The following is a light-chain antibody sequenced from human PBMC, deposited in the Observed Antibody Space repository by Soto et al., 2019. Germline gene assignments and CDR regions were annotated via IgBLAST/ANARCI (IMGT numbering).Light chain of an antibody. Sequence: DIQMTQSPSSLSASVGDRVTITCRASQAIRNHLGWYQQKPGKVPKRLIYAASSLHTGVPSRFSGSGSGTEFTLTISSLQPEDFATYSCLQHDSYPWTFGQGTKVEIK. CDR2: AAS. V-gene: IGKV1-17*01. CDR3: LQHDSYPWT. CDR1: QAIRNH. J-gene: IGKJ1*01.